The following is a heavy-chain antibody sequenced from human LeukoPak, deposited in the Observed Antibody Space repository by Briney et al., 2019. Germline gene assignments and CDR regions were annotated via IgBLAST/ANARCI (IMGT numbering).Heavy chain of an antibody. D-gene: IGHD1-7*01. J-gene: IGHJ6*03. CDR1: SGSISTHY. V-gene: IGHV4-59*11. CDR3: ARGTIYYYYMDV. Sequence: SETLSLTFTVSSGSISTHYYSWIRQPPGKGLEWIGYIYYTGSSNYNPSLKSRVTISIDTSESQISLRLSSVTAADTAVYYCARGTIYYYYMDVWGKGTTVTISS. CDR2: IYYTGSS.